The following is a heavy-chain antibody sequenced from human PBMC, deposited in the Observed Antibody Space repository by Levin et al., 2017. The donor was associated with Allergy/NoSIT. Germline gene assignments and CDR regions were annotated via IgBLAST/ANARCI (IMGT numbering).Heavy chain of an antibody. D-gene: IGHD4-17*01. CDR2: IDPSDSYT. J-gene: IGHJ6*02. V-gene: IGHV5-10-1*01. CDR1: GYSFTSYW. Sequence: ASVKVSCKGSGYSFTSYWISWVRQMPGKGLEWMGRIDPSDSYTNYSPSFQGHVTISADKSISTAYLQWSSLKASDTAMYYCASHTRDTVTTAYYYYGMDVWGQGTTVTVSS. CDR3: ASHTRDTVTTAYYYYGMDV.